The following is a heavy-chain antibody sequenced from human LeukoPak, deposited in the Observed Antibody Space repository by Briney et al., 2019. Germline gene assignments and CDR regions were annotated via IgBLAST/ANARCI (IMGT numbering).Heavy chain of an antibody. CDR3: AKDLSRTYDY. V-gene: IGHV3-43*02. J-gene: IGHJ4*02. CDR1: GFTFDDYI. Sequence: GGPLRLSCAASGFTFDDYIMHWVRQAPGKGLEWVAFISGDTGYTKYADSVKGRFTISRDNSKNSLYLQMNSLRDEDTALYFCAKDLSRTYDYWGQGTLVTVSS. CDR2: ISGDTGYT.